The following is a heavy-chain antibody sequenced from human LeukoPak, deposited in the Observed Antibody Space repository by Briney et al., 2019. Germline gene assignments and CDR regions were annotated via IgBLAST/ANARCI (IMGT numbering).Heavy chain of an antibody. CDR1: GFTFSSSA. D-gene: IGHD2-15*01. CDR2: ISDNGGGT. J-gene: IGHJ4*02. Sequence: GGSLRLSCAASGFTFSSSAMTRVRQAPGKGLEWVSGISDNGGGTYYADSVKCQFTISRDISKNTLFLQMNSMRAEDTAVYYCAKDSGGSAWPKYFDYWGQGSLVTVSS. V-gene: IGHV3-23*01. CDR3: AKDSGGSAWPKYFDY.